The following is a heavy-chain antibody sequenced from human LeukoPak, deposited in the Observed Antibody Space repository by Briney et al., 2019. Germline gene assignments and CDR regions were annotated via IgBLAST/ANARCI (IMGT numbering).Heavy chain of an antibody. V-gene: IGHV3-7*01. D-gene: IGHD3-9*01. CDR1: GFTFSSYW. Sequence: GGSLRLSCAASGFTFSSYWMSWVRQAPGKGLEWVANIKQDGSEKYYVDSVKGRFTISRDNAKNSLYLQMNSLRAEDTAVYYCARDTYDILTGYYKWAFDIWGQGTMVTVSS. CDR2: IKQDGSEK. J-gene: IGHJ3*02. CDR3: ARDTYDILTGYYKWAFDI.